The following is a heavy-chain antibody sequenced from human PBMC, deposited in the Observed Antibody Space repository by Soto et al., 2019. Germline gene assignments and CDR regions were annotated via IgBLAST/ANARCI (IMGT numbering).Heavy chain of an antibody. Sequence: QVQLVQSGAEVKKPGASVKVSCKASGYTFTRYNMHWVRQAPGQRLEWMGWINAGNGNTKYSRKFQGRVTFTRDTSPNTDYSELSSLTSEDRAEYYGARPKDSEGRLEYWGPGTLVTVSS. J-gene: IGHJ4*02. CDR1: GYTFTRYN. CDR3: ARPKDSEGRLEY. CDR2: INAGNGNT. V-gene: IGHV1-3*01.